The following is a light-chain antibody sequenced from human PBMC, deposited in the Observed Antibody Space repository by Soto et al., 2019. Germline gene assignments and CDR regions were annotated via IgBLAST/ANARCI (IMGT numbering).Light chain of an antibody. Sequence: EIMLSQSPATLSVSPGERVTLSCRATQNIANKLAWYQQRPGQAPRLLMYGVSTRATDTPARFSGSGSGTEFSLIITGLQSEDFATYYCQQYNALPWTFGQGTNVEV. CDR3: QQYNALPWT. V-gene: IGKV3D-15*01. CDR2: GVS. CDR1: QNIANK. J-gene: IGKJ1*01.